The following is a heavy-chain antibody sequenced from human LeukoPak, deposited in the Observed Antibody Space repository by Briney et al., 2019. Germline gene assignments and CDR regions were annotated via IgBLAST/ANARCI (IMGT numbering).Heavy chain of an antibody. CDR2: ISYDGSNK. CDR3: ARDWEYGSSVDV. D-gene: IGHD6-6*01. J-gene: IGHJ6*02. Sequence: GGSLRLSCAASGFTFSSYGMHWVRQAPGKGLEWVAVISYDGSNKYYADSVKGRFTISRDNSKNTLYLQMNSLRAEDTAVYYCARDWEYGSSVDVWGQGTTVTVSS. V-gene: IGHV3-30*03. CDR1: GFTFSSYG.